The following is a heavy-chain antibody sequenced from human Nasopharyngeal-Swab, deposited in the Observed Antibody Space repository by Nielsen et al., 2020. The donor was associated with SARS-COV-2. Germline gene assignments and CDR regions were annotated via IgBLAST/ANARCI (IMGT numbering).Heavy chain of an antibody. Sequence: GGSLRLSCAASGFTFSNAWMSWVRQAPGKGLEWVGRIKSKTDGGTIDYAAPVKGRFTISRDDSKNTLYLQMNSLKTEDTAVYYCTTGGRWELRPIDYWGQGTLVTVSS. CDR3: TTGGRWELRPIDY. D-gene: IGHD1-26*01. CDR1: GFTFSNAW. J-gene: IGHJ4*02. CDR2: IKSKTDGGTI. V-gene: IGHV3-15*01.